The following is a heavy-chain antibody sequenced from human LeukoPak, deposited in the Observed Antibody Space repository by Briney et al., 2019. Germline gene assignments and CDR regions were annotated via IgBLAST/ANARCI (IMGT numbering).Heavy chain of an antibody. CDR2: ISDSGAGI. CDR1: GFTFSDYY. J-gene: IGHJ4*02. Sequence: GGPLRLSCAASGFTFSDYYMSWIRQAPGKGLEWVAGISDSGAGIHYADSVKGRFTISRDNSNNTLYLQMNSLRAEDTAVYYCARDVGGEWEPTQTFDYWGQGTLVTVSS. V-gene: IGHV3-23*01. CDR3: ARDVGGEWEPTQTFDY. D-gene: IGHD1-26*01.